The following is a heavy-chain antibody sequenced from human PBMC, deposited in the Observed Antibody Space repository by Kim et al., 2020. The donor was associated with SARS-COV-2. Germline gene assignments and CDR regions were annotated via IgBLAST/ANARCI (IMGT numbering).Heavy chain of an antibody. V-gene: IGHV4-4*07. Sequence: SETLSLTCTVSGGSISSYYWSWIRQPAGKGLEWIGRIYTSGSTNYNPSLKSRVTMSVDTSKNQFSLKLSSVTAADTAVYYCARDPGAPYSSSSFKTSTGAFDIWGQGTMVTVSS. D-gene: IGHD6-6*01. CDR1: GGSISSYY. J-gene: IGHJ3*02. CDR2: IYTSGST. CDR3: ARDPGAPYSSSSFKTSTGAFDI.